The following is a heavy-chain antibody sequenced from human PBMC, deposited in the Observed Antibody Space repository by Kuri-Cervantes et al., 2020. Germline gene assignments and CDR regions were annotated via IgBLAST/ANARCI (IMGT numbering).Heavy chain of an antibody. Sequence: SGPTLVKPTQTLTLTCTFSGFSLSTSGVGVGWIRQPPGKALEWLALIYWDDDKRYSPSLKSRLTITKDTSKNQVVLTMTNMGPVDTATYYCARIPRGYYDSSGYLNWFDPWGQGTLVTVSS. D-gene: IGHD3-22*01. J-gene: IGHJ5*02. CDR2: IYWDDDK. CDR1: GFSLSTSGVG. V-gene: IGHV2-5*02. CDR3: ARIPRGYYDSSGYLNWFDP.